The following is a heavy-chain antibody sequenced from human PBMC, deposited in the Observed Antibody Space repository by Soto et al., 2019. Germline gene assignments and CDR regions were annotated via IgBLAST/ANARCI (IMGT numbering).Heavy chain of an antibody. Sequence: TGGSLRLSCSASGFTFSDYYIHWIRRAPGKGLEWISYISGNGEIIQYAASARGRFTISRDNAENSVYLEMDSLRAEDTALYYCARDVDADFRTDFDYWGQGTLVTVSS. CDR2: ISGNGEII. D-gene: IGHD4-17*01. J-gene: IGHJ4*02. CDR3: ARDVDADFRTDFDY. V-gene: IGHV3-11*01. CDR1: GFTFSDYY.